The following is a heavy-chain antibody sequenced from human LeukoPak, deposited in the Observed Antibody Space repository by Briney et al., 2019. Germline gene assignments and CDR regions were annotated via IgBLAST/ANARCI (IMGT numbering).Heavy chain of an antibody. V-gene: IGHV3-30*03. Sequence: PGRSLRLSCAASGFTFSSYGMHWVRQAPGKGLEWVAVISYDGSNKYYADSVKGRFTISRDNSKNTVYLQTNSLRAEDTGVYYCARDRLEAVTDDDYFDYWGQGTLVTVSS. CDR1: GFTFSSYG. D-gene: IGHD2-21*02. CDR3: ARDRLEAVTDDDYFDY. J-gene: IGHJ4*02. CDR2: ISYDGSNK.